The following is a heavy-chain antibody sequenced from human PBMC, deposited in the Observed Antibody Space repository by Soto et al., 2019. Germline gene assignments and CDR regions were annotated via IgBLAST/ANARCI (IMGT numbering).Heavy chain of an antibody. J-gene: IGHJ4*02. Sequence: EVQLVESGGGLVQPGGSLRLSCAASGLILSNYKMHWVRQAPGKGLVWVSRINTDGSITDYADSVKGRFTVSRDNAKNTMYLQMNSLTVDDTAVYFCARDTNGLHYWGQGTLVTVSS. CDR3: ARDTNGLHY. CDR2: INTDGSIT. V-gene: IGHV3-74*01. CDR1: GLILSNYK. D-gene: IGHD2-2*01.